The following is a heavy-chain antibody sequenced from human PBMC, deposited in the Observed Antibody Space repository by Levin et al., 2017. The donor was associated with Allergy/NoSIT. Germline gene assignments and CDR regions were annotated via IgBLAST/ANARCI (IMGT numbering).Heavy chain of an antibody. Sequence: GESLKISCAASGFTFSNYWMHWVRQVPGKGLVWVSRINSDVSSTSYADSVKGRFTISRDNAKNTLYLQMNSLRAEDTAIYYCARGLFLYDSSEFDAFDIWGQGTLVTVSS. V-gene: IGHV3-74*01. CDR3: ARGLFLYDSSEFDAFDI. D-gene: IGHD3-22*01. CDR1: GFTFSNYW. J-gene: IGHJ3*02. CDR2: INSDVSST.